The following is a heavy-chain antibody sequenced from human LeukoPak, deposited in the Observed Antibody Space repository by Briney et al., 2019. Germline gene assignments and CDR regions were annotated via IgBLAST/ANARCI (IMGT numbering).Heavy chain of an antibody. D-gene: IGHD4-23*01. CDR1: GFTFSSYS. J-gene: IGHJ4*02. V-gene: IGHV3-48*04. Sequence: GSLRLSCAASGFTFSSYSMNWVRQAPGKGLEWVSYISSSSSTIYYADSVKGRFTISRDNAKNSLYLQMNSLRAEDTAVYYCARGLGGNTDYWGQGTLVTVSS. CDR2: ISSSSSTI. CDR3: ARGLGGNTDY.